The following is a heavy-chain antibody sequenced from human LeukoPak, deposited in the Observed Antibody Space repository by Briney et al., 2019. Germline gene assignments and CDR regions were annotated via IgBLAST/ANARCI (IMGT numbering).Heavy chain of an antibody. V-gene: IGHV1-46*01. Sequence: ASVKVSCKASGYKFTDYYIYWVRQAPGQGLEWMGAIFPSGGKTHYSQKFQGRLTLTRDTSTNTVYMGLTGLRSDDTALYFCTRAFDPWGQGTLVTVSS. CDR3: TRAFDP. CDR1: GYKFTDYY. CDR2: IFPSGGKT. J-gene: IGHJ5*02.